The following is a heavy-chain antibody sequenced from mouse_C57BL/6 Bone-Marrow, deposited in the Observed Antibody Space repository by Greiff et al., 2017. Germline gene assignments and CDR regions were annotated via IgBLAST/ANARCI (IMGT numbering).Heavy chain of an antibody. J-gene: IGHJ1*03. D-gene: IGHD1-1*01. CDR2: CDPNSGGT. V-gene: IGHV1-72*01. CDR1: GYTFTSYW. CDR3: ARDGIYYYGSSWHWYFDV. Sequence: QVQLQQPGAELVKPGASVKLSCKASGYTFTSYWMHWVKQRPGRGLEWIGRCDPNSGGTKYNEKFQSKATLTVDKPTSTAYMQLSSLTSEDSAVYYCARDGIYYYGSSWHWYFDVWGTGTTVTVSS.